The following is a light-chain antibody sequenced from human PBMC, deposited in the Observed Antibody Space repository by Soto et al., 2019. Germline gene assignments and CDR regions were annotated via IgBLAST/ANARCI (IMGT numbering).Light chain of an antibody. J-gene: IGKJ1*01. CDR3: QQYGSSGT. CDR1: QNIRSS. V-gene: IGKV3-20*01. Sequence: EIVMTQSPATLSVSPGGRATLSCRASQNIRSSLAWYQQKPGQAPRLLIHGASTRGTGIPDRFSGSGSGTDFTLTISRLEPEDFAVYYCQQYGSSGTFGQGTKVDIK. CDR2: GAS.